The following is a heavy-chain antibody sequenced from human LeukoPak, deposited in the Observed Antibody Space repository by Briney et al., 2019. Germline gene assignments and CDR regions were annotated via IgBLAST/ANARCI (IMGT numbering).Heavy chain of an antibody. V-gene: IGHV1-46*01. D-gene: IGHD1-26*01. CDR3: ARDNSVGDTAWWFDP. CDR2: INPSGGST. J-gene: IGHJ5*02. CDR1: GYTFTSYY. Sequence: ASVKVSCKASGYTFTSYYMHWVRQAPGQGLEWMGIINPSGGSTSYAQKFQGRVTMTRDMSTSTDYMELSSLRSEDTAVYYCARDNSVGDTAWWFDPWGRGTLVTVSS.